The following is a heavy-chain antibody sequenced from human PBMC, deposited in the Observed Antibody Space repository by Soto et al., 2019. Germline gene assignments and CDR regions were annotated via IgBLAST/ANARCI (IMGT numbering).Heavy chain of an antibody. CDR3: AREHDLWSHFAFDI. Sequence: QVQFVQSGAEVKKPGASVKVSCKASGYTFTSYAIQWVRQAPGQRREWMGWINAGNGNTKFSQKFQGRVTITKDTSATTAYMELSSLRSEDTAVYYWAREHDLWSHFAFDIWGQGTMVIVSS. CDR2: INAGNGNT. D-gene: IGHD3-3*01. J-gene: IGHJ3*02. CDR1: GYTFTSYA. V-gene: IGHV1-3*01.